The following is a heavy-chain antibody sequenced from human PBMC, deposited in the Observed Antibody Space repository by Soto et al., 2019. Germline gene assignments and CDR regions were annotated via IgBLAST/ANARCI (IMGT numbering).Heavy chain of an antibody. CDR2: ISTYTGNT. CDR1: GYTFTNYD. J-gene: IGHJ6*02. CDR3: ARGYYYGSGRPTPGGMDV. Sequence: QVHLVQSGAEVKKPGASVKVSCKASGYTFTNYDINWVRQAPGQGLEWMGWISTYTGNTNYAQKLQGRVTMTTDTSPSTAYMGLRSLRSDDTAVYYCARGYYYGSGRPTPGGMDVWGQGTTVTVSS. V-gene: IGHV1-18*01. D-gene: IGHD3-10*01.